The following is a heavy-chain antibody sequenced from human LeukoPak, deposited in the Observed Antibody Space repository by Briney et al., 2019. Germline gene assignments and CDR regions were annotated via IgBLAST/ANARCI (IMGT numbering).Heavy chain of an antibody. Sequence: ASVKVSCKASGYTFTDYYMHWVRQAPGQGLEWMGWIIPNSGGTNYAQKSQGRVTMTTDTSISTAYMEVSRLRSDDTAVYYCARVRIGQQLDKYYYYAMDVWGQGTTVTVSS. CDR2: IIPNSGGT. CDR1: GYTFTDYY. J-gene: IGHJ6*02. V-gene: IGHV1-2*02. D-gene: IGHD6-13*01. CDR3: ARVRIGQQLDKYYYYAMDV.